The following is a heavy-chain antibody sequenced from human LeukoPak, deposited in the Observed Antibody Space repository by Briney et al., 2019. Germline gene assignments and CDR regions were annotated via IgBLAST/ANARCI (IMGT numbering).Heavy chain of an antibody. CDR1: GFTFSSYA. CDR2: ISGSGGST. V-gene: IGHV3-23*01. Sequence: GGSLRLSYAASGFTFSSYAMSWVRQAPGKGLEWVSAISGSGGSTYYADSVKGRFTISRDNSKNTLYLQMNSLRAEDTAVYYCAKDLYYYYYMDVWGKGTTVTVSS. J-gene: IGHJ6*03. CDR3: AKDLYYYYYMDV.